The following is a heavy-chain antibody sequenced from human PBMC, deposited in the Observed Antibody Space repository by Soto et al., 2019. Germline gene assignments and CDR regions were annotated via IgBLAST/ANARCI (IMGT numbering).Heavy chain of an antibody. V-gene: IGHV3-33*01. D-gene: IGHD1-1*01. CDR2: IWYDGGSK. J-gene: IGHJ6*02. Sequence: QMQLVESGGGVVQPGRSLRLSCVASGFKFSNYGMHWVRQAPVKGLEWVAVIWYDGGSKFSADSVKGRFTISRDNTRNTMFLQRTRLRAEDTDVYYCETDEIQLERLHAYWMEVWGQGTTVSVSS. CDR3: ETDEIQLERLHAYWMEV. CDR1: GFKFSNYG.